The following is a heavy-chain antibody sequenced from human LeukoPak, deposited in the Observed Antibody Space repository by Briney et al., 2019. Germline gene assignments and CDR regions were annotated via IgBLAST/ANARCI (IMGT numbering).Heavy chain of an antibody. CDR1: GGSLSSYY. Sequence: PSETLSLTCTVSGGSLSSYYWSWIRQPPGKGLEWIGYSSYSGSTNYNPSLKSRVTISVDTSKKQFSLKLSSVTAADTAVYYCARGTARPDYWGQGTLVTVSS. CDR2: SSYSGST. CDR3: ARGTARPDY. J-gene: IGHJ4*02. V-gene: IGHV4-59*01. D-gene: IGHD6-6*01.